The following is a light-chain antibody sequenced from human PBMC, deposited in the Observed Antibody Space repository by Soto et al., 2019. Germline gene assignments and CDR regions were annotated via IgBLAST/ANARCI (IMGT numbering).Light chain of an antibody. CDR1: QRISSN. CDR3: QQYNIWPPYT. CDR2: GES. V-gene: IGKV3-15*01. J-gene: IGKJ2*01. Sequence: EIVMTQSPATLYVSPGERATLYCKASQRISSNLAWYQQKPGQPPRLLIYGESTRASGIPARFSGSGSGTEVTLTVSGLQSEDFALYYCQQYNIWPPYTFGQGTKLEIK.